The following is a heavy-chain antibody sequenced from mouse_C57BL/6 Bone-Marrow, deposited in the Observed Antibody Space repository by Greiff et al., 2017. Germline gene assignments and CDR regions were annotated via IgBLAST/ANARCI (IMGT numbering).Heavy chain of an antibody. J-gene: IGHJ1*03. V-gene: IGHV14-4*01. CDR3: TTGYYDYDGGYFDV. CDR1: GFNIKDDY. D-gene: IGHD2-4*01. CDR2: IDPENGDT. Sequence: EVQLQQSGAELVRPGASVKLSCTASGFNIKDDYMHWVKQRPEQGLEWIGWIDPENGDTEYASKFQGKATITADPSSNTAYLQLSSLTSEDTAVYYCTTGYYDYDGGYFDVWGTGTTVTVSS.